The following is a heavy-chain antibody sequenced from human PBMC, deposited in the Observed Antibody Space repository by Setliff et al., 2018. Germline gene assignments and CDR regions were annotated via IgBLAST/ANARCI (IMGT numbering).Heavy chain of an antibody. CDR2: INHSGST. J-gene: IGHJ6*03. V-gene: IGHV4-34*01. CDR1: GGSFSGYY. CDR3: ARVRRVVIAYYYYMDV. Sequence: PSETLSLTCAVYGGSFSGYYWSWIRQPPGKGLEWIGEINHSGSTHYNPSLKSRVTISVDTSKNQFPLKLSSVTAADTAVYYCARVRRVVIAYYYYMDVWGKGTTVTVSS. D-gene: IGHD2-21*01.